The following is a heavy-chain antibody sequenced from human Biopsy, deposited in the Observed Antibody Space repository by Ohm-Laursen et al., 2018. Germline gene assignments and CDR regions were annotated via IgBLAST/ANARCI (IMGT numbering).Heavy chain of an antibody. J-gene: IGHJ6*02. CDR2: VYYTGST. D-gene: IGHD2/OR15-2a*01. CDR1: GDPISSYY. Sequence: TLSLTCIVSGDPISSYYWSWIRQPPGKGLQWIGYVYYTGSTDYNPSLQSRVTISADTSKNHFSLRLQSVTAADTTIYYCTRATNSTGWPYYYFYGMDIWGQGTTVTVSS. V-gene: IGHV4-59*01. CDR3: TRATNSTGWPYYYFYGMDI.